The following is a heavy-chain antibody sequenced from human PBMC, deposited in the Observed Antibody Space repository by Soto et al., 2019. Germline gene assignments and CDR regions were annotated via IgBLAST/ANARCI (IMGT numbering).Heavy chain of an antibody. CDR2: ISSSGRTI. D-gene: IGHD2-2*01. CDR3: ARVPTDPRCTSCYGDYYYMDV. CDR1: GFTFSDYY. J-gene: IGHJ6*03. V-gene: IGHV3-11*01. Sequence: QVQLVESGGGLVKPGGSLRLSCAASGFTFSDYYMSWIRQAPGKGLEWVSYISSSGRTIYYADSVKGRFTISRDNAKNSLYLQMNSLRAEDTAVYYCARVPTDPRCTSCYGDYYYMDVWGKGTTVTVSS.